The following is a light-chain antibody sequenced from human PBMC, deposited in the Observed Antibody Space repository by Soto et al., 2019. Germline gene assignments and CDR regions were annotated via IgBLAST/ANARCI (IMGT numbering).Light chain of an antibody. V-gene: IGKV3-15*01. CDR1: QSVGSS. CDR3: QQYLNWPVYT. J-gene: IGKJ2*01. Sequence: ELVMTQSPATLSVSPGEGATLSCRASQSVGSSLAWYQQKPGQAPRLLIYGAFTRVTGIPARFSGSGSGTEFTLTISSLQSEDFAVYYCQQYLNWPVYTFGQGTKVDIK. CDR2: GAF.